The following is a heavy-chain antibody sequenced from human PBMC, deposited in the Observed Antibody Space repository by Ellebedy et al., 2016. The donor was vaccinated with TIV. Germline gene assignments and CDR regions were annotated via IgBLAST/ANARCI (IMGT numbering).Heavy chain of an antibody. CDR3: ARDLLWFGELLGAFDI. V-gene: IGHV3-33*01. Sequence: GESLKISCAASGFTFSSYGMHWVRQAPGKGLEWVAVIWYDGSNKYYADSVKGRFTISRDNSKNTLYLQMNSLRAEDTAVYYCARDLLWFGELLGAFDIWGQGTMVTVSS. CDR2: IWYDGSNK. CDR1: GFTFSSYG. D-gene: IGHD3-10*01. J-gene: IGHJ3*02.